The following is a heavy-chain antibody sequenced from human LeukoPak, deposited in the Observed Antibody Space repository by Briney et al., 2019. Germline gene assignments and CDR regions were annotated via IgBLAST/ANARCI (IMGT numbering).Heavy chain of an antibody. D-gene: IGHD6-13*01. CDR1: GGSISSYY. CDR3: ARTDSSSWYVFDY. Sequence: SSETLSLTCTVSGGSISSYYWSWIRQPPGKGLEWIGYIYYSGSTNYNPSLKSRVTISVDTSKNQFSLKLSSVTAADTAVYYCARTDSSSWYVFDYWGQGTLVTVSS. CDR2: IYYSGST. V-gene: IGHV4-59*01. J-gene: IGHJ4*02.